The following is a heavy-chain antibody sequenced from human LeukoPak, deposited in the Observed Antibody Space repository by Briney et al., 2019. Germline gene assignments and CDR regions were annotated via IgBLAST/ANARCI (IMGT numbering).Heavy chain of an antibody. CDR3: ARGSNWFDP. J-gene: IGHJ5*02. CDR1: GGSISSSSYY. CDR2: IYYSGST. V-gene: IGHV4-39*07. Sequence: NASETLSLTCTVSGGSISSSSYYWGWIRQPPGKGLEWIGSIYYSGSTYYNPSLKSRVTISVDTSKNQFSLKLSSVTAADTAVYYCARGSNWFDPWGQGTLVTVSS.